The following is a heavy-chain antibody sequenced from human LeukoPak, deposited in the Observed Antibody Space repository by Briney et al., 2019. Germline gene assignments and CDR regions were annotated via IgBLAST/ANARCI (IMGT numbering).Heavy chain of an antibody. CDR2: ISSSSSYI. CDR1: GFTFSSYS. D-gene: IGHD3-16*01. CDR3: ATLGGNDY. J-gene: IGHJ4*02. V-gene: IGHV3-21*01. Sequence: EGSLRLSCAASGFTFSSYSMNWVRQAPGKGLEWVSSISSSSSYIYYADSVKGRFTISRDNAKNSLYLQMNSLRAEGTAVYYCATLGGNDYWGQGTLVTVSS.